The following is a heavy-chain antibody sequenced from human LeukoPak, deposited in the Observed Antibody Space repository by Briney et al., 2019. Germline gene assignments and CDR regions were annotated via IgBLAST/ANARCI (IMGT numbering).Heavy chain of an antibody. CDR3: ARDRPLSGYDFDS. D-gene: IGHD5-12*01. V-gene: IGHV3-21*01. J-gene: IGHJ4*02. Sequence: GGSLRLSCAASGFTFSSYWMSWVRQAPGKGLEWVSSISSSSSYIYYTDSVKGRFTVSRDNAKNSLYLQMNSLRAEDTAIYYCARDRPLSGYDFDSWGQGTLVTVSS. CDR1: GFTFSSYW. CDR2: ISSSSSYI.